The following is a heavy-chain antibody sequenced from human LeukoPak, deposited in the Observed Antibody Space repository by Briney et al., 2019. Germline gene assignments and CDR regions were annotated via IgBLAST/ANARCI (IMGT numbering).Heavy chain of an antibody. Sequence: GASVKVSCKASGYTFTSDYMHWVRQAPGQGLEWMGIINPSGGSTSYAQKFQGRVTMTRDTSTSTVYMELSSLRSEDTAVYYCARAIEIGGSLDYWGQGTLVTVSS. CDR3: ARAIEIGGSLDY. V-gene: IGHV1-46*01. J-gene: IGHJ4*02. D-gene: IGHD1-26*01. CDR1: GYTFTSDY. CDR2: INPSGGST.